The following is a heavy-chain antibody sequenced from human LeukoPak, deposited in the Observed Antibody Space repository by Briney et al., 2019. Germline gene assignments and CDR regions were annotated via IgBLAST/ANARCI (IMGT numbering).Heavy chain of an antibody. CDR2: IYTSGSS. J-gene: IGHJ5*02. CDR3: AREVTGTTSPGRMGHRTLDP. Sequence: SETLSLTCTVSGGSISSYYWSWIRQPAGKGLEWIGRIYTSGSSNYNPSLKSRVTMSVDTSKNQFSLKLSSVTAANTAVYYCAREVTGTTSPGRMGHRTLDPWGQGTLVTVSS. CDR1: GGSISSYY. V-gene: IGHV4-4*07. D-gene: IGHD1-7*01.